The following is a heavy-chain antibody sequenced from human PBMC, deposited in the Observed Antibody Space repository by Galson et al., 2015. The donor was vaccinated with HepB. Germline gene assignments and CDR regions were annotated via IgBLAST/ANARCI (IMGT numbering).Heavy chain of an antibody. J-gene: IGHJ4*02. D-gene: IGHD1-14*01. Sequence: SLRLSCAASGRTFSNHPMHWVRQAPGKGLEWVALISYDGSNKYYADSVKGRFTISRDNSKKTLYLQMSGLRADDTAVYFCTTGSAAGRDYWGRGTLVIVSS. V-gene: IGHV3-30*14. CDR2: ISYDGSNK. CDR3: TTGSAAGRDY. CDR1: GRTFSNHP.